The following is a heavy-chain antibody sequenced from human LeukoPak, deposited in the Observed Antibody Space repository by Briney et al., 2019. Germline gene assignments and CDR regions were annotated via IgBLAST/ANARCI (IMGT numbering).Heavy chain of an antibody. D-gene: IGHD3-22*01. CDR2: ISGSGGTT. Sequence: GGSLRLSCAVSGFTFSDHFLDWVRQAPGKGLERVSGISGSGGTTYYADSVKGRFTISRDNSKNSLSLQVSSLRAEDTAVYYCAKTNGYYSDWGQGTLVTVSS. CDR3: AKTNGYYSD. CDR1: GFTFSDHF. J-gene: IGHJ4*02. V-gene: IGHV3-23*01.